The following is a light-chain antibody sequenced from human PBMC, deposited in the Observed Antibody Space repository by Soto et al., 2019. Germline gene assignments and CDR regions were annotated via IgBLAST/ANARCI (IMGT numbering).Light chain of an antibody. CDR3: QHYYTTPLT. CDR2: WAT. CDR1: QSVLHTSDNRNY. J-gene: IGKJ3*01. V-gene: IGKV4-1*01. Sequence: DIVMTQSPESLAVSLGERATINCKSSQSVLHTSDNRNYLAWYQQKPGQSPKLIIYWATTREFGVPDRFSGVGSGTDFTLTISPLQTEDVAVYYCQHYYTTPLTFDPGTKVHL.